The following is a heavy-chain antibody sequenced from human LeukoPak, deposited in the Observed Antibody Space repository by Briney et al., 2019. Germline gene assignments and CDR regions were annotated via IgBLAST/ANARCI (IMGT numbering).Heavy chain of an antibody. V-gene: IGHV4-59*01. D-gene: IGHD2-2*02. J-gene: IGHJ5*02. CDR1: GGSISSYY. Sequence: SETLSLTCTVSGGSISSYYWSWIRQPPGKGLEWIGYIYYSGSTSYNPSLKSRVTISVDTSKNQFSLKLSSVTAADTAVYYCARVVPAAIELAGWFDPWGQGTLVTVSS. CDR2: IYYSGST. CDR3: ARVVPAAIELAGWFDP.